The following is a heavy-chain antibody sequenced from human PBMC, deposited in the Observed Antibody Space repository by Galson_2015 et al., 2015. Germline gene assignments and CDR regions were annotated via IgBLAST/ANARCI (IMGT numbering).Heavy chain of an antibody. CDR2: ISGSGGTT. CDR3: AKETWAGGGIALSVTPPDY. J-gene: IGHJ4*02. CDR1: GFTFSSYA. D-gene: IGHD6-19*01. Sequence: SLRLSCAASGFTFSSYAMNWVRQAPGKGLEWVSAISGSGGTTYYADSVKGRFTISRDNSKNTLYLQMNTLRAEDTAVYYCAKETWAGGGIALSVTPPDYWGQGTLVTVSS. V-gene: IGHV3-23*01.